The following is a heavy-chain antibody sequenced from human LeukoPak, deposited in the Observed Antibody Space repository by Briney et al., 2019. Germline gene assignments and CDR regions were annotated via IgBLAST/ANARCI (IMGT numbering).Heavy chain of an antibody. J-gene: IGHJ4*02. D-gene: IGHD3-10*01. V-gene: IGHV1-69*04. CDR3: AILITMVRGVMDY. CDR1: GGTFSSYA. Sequence: SVKVSCKASGGTFSSYAISWVRQAPGQGLEWMGRIIPILGIANYAQKFQGRVTITADKSTSTAYTELSSLRSEDTAVYYCAILITMVRGVMDYWGQGTLVTVSS. CDR2: IIPILGIA.